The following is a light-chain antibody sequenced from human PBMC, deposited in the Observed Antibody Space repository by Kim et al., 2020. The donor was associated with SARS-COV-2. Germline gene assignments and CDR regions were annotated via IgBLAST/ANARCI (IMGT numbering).Light chain of an antibody. CDR1: KDISNY. Sequence: ASVGDRVTITCQASKDISNYLNWYQHKPGKAPKLLIYDVSNLEAGVPSRFSGRGSGTEFTFTISSLLPEDIATYYCQHYDSLPYTFGQGTKVDIK. CDR3: QHYDSLPYT. J-gene: IGKJ2*01. CDR2: DVS. V-gene: IGKV1-33*01.